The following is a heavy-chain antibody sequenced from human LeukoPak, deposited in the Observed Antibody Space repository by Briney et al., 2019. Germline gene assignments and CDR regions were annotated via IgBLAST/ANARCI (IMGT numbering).Heavy chain of an antibody. Sequence: PGGSLRLSCAASGFTFSSYGMHWVRQAPGKGLEWVAVIWYDGSNKYYADSVKGRFTISRDNSKNTLYLQMNSLRAEDTAVYYCARDSYCNGDRCYLTTLYWGQGTLVTVSS. CDR1: GFTFSSYG. D-gene: IGHD2-15*01. V-gene: IGHV3-33*01. CDR2: IWYDGSNK. CDR3: ARDSYCNGDRCYLTTLY. J-gene: IGHJ4*02.